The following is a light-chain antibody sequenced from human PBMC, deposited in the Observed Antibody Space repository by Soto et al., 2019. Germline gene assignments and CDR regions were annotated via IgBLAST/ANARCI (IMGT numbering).Light chain of an antibody. CDR1: QSVNSNF. Sequence: EIVLTPSQGTLSFSPLYIATLSFSSSQSVNSNFLAWYQQKPGQAPRLLIYGASSRATGIPDTFSGSGSGTDFTLTISRLEPGDFAVYYCQKYGTSPWKFGQGTKVAIK. J-gene: IGKJ1*01. V-gene: IGKV3-20*01. CDR3: QKYGTSPWK. CDR2: GAS.